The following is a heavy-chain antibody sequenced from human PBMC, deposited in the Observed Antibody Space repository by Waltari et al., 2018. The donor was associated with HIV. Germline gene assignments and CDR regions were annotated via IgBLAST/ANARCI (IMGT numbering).Heavy chain of an antibody. J-gene: IGHJ4*02. V-gene: IGHV4-59*01. D-gene: IGHD1-1*01. CDR1: GGSITTYY. Sequence: QVQLQESGPGLVKASETLSLTCTVSGGSITTYYWGWIRQAPGKGLEWIGYVYYSGTTPYSPALKSRVTMSVDKSKNQFSLKLTTVTAADTAVYYCARDGWNGFDYWGLGTLVTGSS. CDR2: VYYSGTT. CDR3: ARDGWNGFDY.